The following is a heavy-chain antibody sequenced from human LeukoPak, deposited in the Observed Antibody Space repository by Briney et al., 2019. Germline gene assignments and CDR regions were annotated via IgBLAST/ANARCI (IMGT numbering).Heavy chain of an antibody. CDR1: GYTFTSYA. Sequence: GASVKVSCKASGYTFTSYAMHWVRQTPGQRLEWMGWINAGNGNTKYSQKFQGRVTITRDTSASTAYMELSSLRSEDTAVYYCARARGYCSGDCYSAGDLDYWGQGTLVTVSS. CDR2: INAGNGNT. D-gene: IGHD2-21*02. J-gene: IGHJ4*02. CDR3: ARARGYCSGDCYSAGDLDY. V-gene: IGHV1-3*01.